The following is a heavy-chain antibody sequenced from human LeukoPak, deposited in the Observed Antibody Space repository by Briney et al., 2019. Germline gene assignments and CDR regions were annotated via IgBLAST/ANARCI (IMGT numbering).Heavy chain of an antibody. CDR3: AKGGSSWTYFDY. J-gene: IGHJ4*02. V-gene: IGHV3-30*18. CDR1: GFTFSSYG. D-gene: IGHD6-13*01. Sequence: GGSLRLSCAASGFTFSSYGMHWVRQAPGKGLEWVAVISYDGSNKYYADSVKGRFTISRDNSKNTLYLQINSLRAEDTAVYYCAKGGSSWTYFDYWGQGTLVTVSS. CDR2: ISYDGSNK.